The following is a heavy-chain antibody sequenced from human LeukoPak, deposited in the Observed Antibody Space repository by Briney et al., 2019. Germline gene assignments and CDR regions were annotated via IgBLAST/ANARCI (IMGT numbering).Heavy chain of an antibody. Sequence: GGSLRLSCAASGFTSSSYWMHWVRQAPGKGLVWVSRINSDGSNTNYADSVKGRFTISRDNSKNTLYLQMNSLRAEDTAVYYCARRAGAYSHPYDYWGQGTLVTVSS. CDR1: GFTSSSYW. V-gene: IGHV3-74*01. CDR3: ARRAGAYSHPYDY. D-gene: IGHD4/OR15-4a*01. J-gene: IGHJ4*02. CDR2: INSDGSNT.